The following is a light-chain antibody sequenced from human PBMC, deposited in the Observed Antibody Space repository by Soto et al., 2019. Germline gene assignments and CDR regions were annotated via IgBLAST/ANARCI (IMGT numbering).Light chain of an antibody. V-gene: IGLV1-51*01. CDR2: DND. J-gene: IGLJ3*02. CDR3: GTWDNSLSAWV. Sequence: QSVLTQPPSVSVAPGQKVTLSCSGSGSNIEKNSVSWYQQVPGTAPKLVIHDNDQRPSEIPDRFFGSKSGTSATLGIIGLQTGDEADYYCGTWDNSLSAWVFGGGTKLTVL. CDR1: GSNIEKNS.